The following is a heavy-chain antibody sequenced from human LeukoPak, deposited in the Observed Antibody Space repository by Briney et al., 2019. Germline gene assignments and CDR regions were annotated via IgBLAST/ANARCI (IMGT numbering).Heavy chain of an antibody. J-gene: IGHJ4*02. CDR3: AKDRNYDSSGYYYFDY. CDR1: GFTFSSYA. V-gene: IGHV3-23*01. CDR2: ISGSGGST. Sequence: PGGSLRLSCAASGFTFSSYAMSWVRQAPGKGLEWVSAISGSGGSTYYADSVKGRFTISRDNAKNSLYLQMNSLRAEDTALYYCAKDRNYDSSGYYYFDYWGQGTLVTVSS. D-gene: IGHD3-22*01.